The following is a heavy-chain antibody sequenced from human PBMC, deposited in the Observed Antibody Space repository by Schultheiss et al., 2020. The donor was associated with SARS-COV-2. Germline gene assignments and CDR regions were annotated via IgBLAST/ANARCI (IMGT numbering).Heavy chain of an antibody. D-gene: IGHD4-17*01. CDR1: GDSVSSNSAA. J-gene: IGHJ6*03. CDR3: AREGRGGDYGGFYYYYYMDV. CDR2: TYYRSKWYN. Sequence: SETLSLTCAISGDSVSSNSAAWNWIRQSPSRGLEWLGRTYYRSKWYNDYAVSVKSRITINPDTSKNQFSLKLSSVTAADTAVYYCAREGRGGDYGGFYYYYYMDVWGKGTTVTVSS. V-gene: IGHV6-1*01.